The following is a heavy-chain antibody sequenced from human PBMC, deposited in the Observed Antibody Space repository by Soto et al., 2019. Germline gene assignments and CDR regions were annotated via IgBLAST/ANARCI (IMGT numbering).Heavy chain of an antibody. D-gene: IGHD3-3*01. V-gene: IGHV3-48*02. CDR2: ISSSSSTI. CDR3: AREFWPLNWFEP. Sequence: PGGSLRLSCAASGFTFSSYSMDWVRQAPGKGLEWVSYISSSSSTIYYADSVKGRFTISRDNAKNSLYLQMNSLRDEDTAVYYCAREFWPLNWFEPWGQGTLVTVSS. CDR1: GFTFSSYS. J-gene: IGHJ5*02.